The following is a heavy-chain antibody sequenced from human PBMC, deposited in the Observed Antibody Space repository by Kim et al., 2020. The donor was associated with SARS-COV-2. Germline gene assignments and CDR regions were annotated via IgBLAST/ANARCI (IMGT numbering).Heavy chain of an antibody. D-gene: IGHD1-1*01. V-gene: IGHV3-23*01. CDR2: ISESGGST. CDR1: GFTFSSYG. Sequence: GGSLRLSCAASGFTFSSYGMSWVRQAPGKGLEWVSGISESGGSTYYADSVKGRFTISRDNSKNTLFLQMHSLRAEDTAVYYCARTDLIWGQGTLVTVSS. J-gene: IGHJ4*02. CDR3: ARTDLI.